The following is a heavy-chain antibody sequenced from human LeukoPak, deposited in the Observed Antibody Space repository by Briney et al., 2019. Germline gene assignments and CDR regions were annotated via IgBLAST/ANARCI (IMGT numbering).Heavy chain of an antibody. CDR3: ARDRQATTAYDAFDI. D-gene: IGHD4-17*01. V-gene: IGHV4-59*01. CDR2: IYYSGST. Sequence: SETLSLTCTVSGGSISNYYWSWIRQPPGKGLEWIGYIYYSGSTKYNPSLKSRVTISVDTSKNQFSLKLSSVTAADTAVYYCARDRQATTAYDAFDIWGRGTMVTVSS. J-gene: IGHJ3*02. CDR1: GGSISNYY.